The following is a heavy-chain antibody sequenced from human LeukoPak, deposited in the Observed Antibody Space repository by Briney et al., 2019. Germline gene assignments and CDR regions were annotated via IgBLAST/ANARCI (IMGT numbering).Heavy chain of an antibody. Sequence: PGGSLRLSCVASGFSFSNYAMSWVRQSPGQGLQWVSVINDRSNFKVYADSVKGRFTISRDNSKNTLSLQVDSLRAEDTAVYYCARDMFGYSSSEFDYWGQGTLVTVSS. D-gene: IGHD6-13*01. J-gene: IGHJ4*02. CDR1: GFSFSNYA. V-gene: IGHV3-23*01. CDR3: ARDMFGYSSSEFDY. CDR2: INDRSNFK.